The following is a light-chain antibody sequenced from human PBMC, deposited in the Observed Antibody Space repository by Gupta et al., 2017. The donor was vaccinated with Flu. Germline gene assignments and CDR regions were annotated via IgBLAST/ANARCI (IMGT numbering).Light chain of an antibody. CDR2: EGS. CDR1: SSDVGSYNL. V-gene: IGLV2-23*01. CDR3: CSYAGSSTLV. J-gene: IGLJ2*01. Sequence: SSTISCTGTSSDVGSYNLVSWYQQHPGKAPKLMIYEGSKRPSGVSNRFSGSKSGNTASLTISGLQAEDEADYYCCSYAGSSTLVFGEGTKLTVL.